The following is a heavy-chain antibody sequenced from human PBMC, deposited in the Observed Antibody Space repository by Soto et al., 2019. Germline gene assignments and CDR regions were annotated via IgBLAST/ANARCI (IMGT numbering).Heavy chain of an antibody. D-gene: IGHD6-13*01. CDR1: GGTFSSYA. V-gene: IGHV1-69*05. CDR2: INPIFGTA. CDR3: AREDSSSWYWRSGFDP. Sequence: SVKVSCKASGGTFSSYAISWVRQAPGQGLEWMGMINPIFGTANYAQKFQGRVTMTRDTSTSTVYMELSSLRSEDTAVYYCAREDSSSWYWRSGFDPWGQGTLVTVSS. J-gene: IGHJ5*02.